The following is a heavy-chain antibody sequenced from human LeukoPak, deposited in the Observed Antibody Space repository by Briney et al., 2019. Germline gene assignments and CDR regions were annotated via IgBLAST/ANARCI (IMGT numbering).Heavy chain of an antibody. D-gene: IGHD2-2*01. J-gene: IGHJ4*02. Sequence: SETLSLTCTVSGGSISSGDYYWSWIRQPPGKGLEWIGYIYYSGSTYYNPSLKSRVTISVDTSKNQFSLKLSSVTAADTAVYYCAKVRSGYCSSTSCHHFDYWGQGTLVTVSS. V-gene: IGHV4-30-4*01. CDR1: GGSISSGDYY. CDR2: IYYSGST. CDR3: AKVRSGYCSSTSCHHFDY.